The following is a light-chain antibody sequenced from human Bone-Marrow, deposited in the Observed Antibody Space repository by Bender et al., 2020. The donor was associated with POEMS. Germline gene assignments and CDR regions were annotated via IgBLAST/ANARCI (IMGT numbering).Light chain of an antibody. Sequence: QSALTQPPSASGSPGQSVTISCTGTSSDVGGYNHVSWYQQHPDKAPKLMIYDVSNRPSGVSNRFSGSKSGNTASLTISGLQTEDEANYYCCSFVGSYTLIFGGGTKLTVL. J-gene: IGLJ2*01. V-gene: IGLV2-11*01. CDR3: CSFVGSYTLI. CDR1: SSDVGGYNH. CDR2: DVS.